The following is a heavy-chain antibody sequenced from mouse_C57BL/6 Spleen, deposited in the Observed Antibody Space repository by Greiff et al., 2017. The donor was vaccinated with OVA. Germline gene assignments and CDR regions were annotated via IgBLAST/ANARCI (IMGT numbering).Heavy chain of an antibody. J-gene: IGHJ4*01. CDR2: FYPGSGSI. D-gene: IGHD2-1*01. CDR3: ARHEEGDYGNYGAMDY. CDR1: GYTFTEYT. V-gene: IGHV1-62-2*01. Sequence: QVQLQQSGAEPVKPGASVKLSCKASGYTFTEYTIHWVKQRSGQGLEWIGWFYPGSGSIKYNEKFKDKATLTADKSSSTVYMELSRLTSEDSAVYFCARHEEGDYGNYGAMDYWGQGTSVTVSS.